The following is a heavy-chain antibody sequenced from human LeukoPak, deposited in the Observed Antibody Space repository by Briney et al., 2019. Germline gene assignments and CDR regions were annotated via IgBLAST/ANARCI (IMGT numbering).Heavy chain of an antibody. CDR3: ARASSLMYYDFWSGYPVALSDGFDI. D-gene: IGHD3-3*01. V-gene: IGHV1-46*01. CDR1: GYTFTSYY. Sequence: GASVKVSCKASGYTFTSYYMHWVRQAPGQGLEWMGINNPSGGSTSYAQKFQGRLTMTRDTSTSTVYMELSSLRSEDTAVYYCARASSLMYYDFWSGYPVALSDGFDIWGQGTMVTVSS. J-gene: IGHJ3*02. CDR2: NNPSGGST.